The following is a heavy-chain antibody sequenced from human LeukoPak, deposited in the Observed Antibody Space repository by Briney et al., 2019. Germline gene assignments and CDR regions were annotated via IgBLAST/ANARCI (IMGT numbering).Heavy chain of an antibody. D-gene: IGHD3-10*02. V-gene: IGHV3-7*01. CDR2: VNPDMSEK. CDR1: GFTFNRHW. Sequence: GGSLRLSCAASGFTFNRHWMTWVRQDPGKGLEWIANVNPDMSEKNYVESVKGRFTISRDKVKNSLYLQMNSLRAEDTAVYYCAELGITMIGGVWGKGTTVTISS. J-gene: IGHJ6*04. CDR3: AELGITMIGGV.